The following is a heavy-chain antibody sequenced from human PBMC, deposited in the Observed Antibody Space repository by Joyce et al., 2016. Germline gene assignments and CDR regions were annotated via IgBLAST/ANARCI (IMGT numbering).Heavy chain of an antibody. Sequence: QVQLVQSGAEVKKPGSSVKVSCKASGGTFSSYVCSWVRQAPGQGLEWMGGIIPTFGAPNYAKKYQGRVTITADRSTSRAYMELSSLRSEYTAVYYCARQRRAVSGNDAFDIWGQGTMVTVSS. CDR1: GGTFSSYV. D-gene: IGHD6-19*01. CDR3: ARQRRAVSGNDAFDI. V-gene: IGHV1-69*06. J-gene: IGHJ3*02. CDR2: IIPTFGAP.